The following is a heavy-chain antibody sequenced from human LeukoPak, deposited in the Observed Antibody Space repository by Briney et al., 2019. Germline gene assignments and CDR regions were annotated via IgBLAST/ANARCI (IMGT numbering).Heavy chain of an antibody. CDR3: AKVPNGDQSWYYYMDV. CDR2: IYSGGST. V-gene: IGHV3-53*01. Sequence: TGGSLRLSCAASGFTVSSNYMSWVRQAPGKGLEWVSVIYSGGSTYYADSVKGRFTISRDNSKNTLYLQMNSLRAEDTAVYYCAKVPNGDQSWYYYMDVWGKGTTVTVSS. CDR1: GFTVSSNY. D-gene: IGHD3-10*01. J-gene: IGHJ6*03.